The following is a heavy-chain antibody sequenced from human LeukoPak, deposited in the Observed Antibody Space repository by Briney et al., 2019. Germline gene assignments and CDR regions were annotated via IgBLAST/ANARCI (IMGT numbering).Heavy chain of an antibody. Sequence: PGGSLRLSCAAPGFTFSTSWMSWVRQAPGKGLEWVANIGQDGSEKNHVDSVKGRFTISRDNAKNSLFLQMNSLRVEDTALYYCARDRNKGATDYWGQGTLVTVSS. D-gene: IGHD1-26*01. CDR2: IGQDGSEK. J-gene: IGHJ4*02. CDR3: ARDRNKGATDY. CDR1: GFTFSTSW. V-gene: IGHV3-7*01.